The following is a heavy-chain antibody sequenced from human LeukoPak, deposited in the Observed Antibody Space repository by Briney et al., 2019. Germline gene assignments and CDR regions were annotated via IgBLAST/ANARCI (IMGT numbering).Heavy chain of an antibody. D-gene: IGHD3-22*01. J-gene: IGHJ4*02. V-gene: IGHV3-7*01. Sequence: GGSLGLSCAASGFTFSSYWMSWVRQAPGKGLEWVANIKQDGSEKYYVDSVKGRFTISRDNAKNLLYLQMNSLRAEDTAVYYCARAGEDSRGYYRGFDYWGQGTLVTVSS. CDR1: GFTFSSYW. CDR3: ARAGEDSRGYYRGFDY. CDR2: IKQDGSEK.